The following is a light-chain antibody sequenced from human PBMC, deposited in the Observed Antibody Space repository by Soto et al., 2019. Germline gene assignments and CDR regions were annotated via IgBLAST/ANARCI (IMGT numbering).Light chain of an antibody. CDR3: SSETSRKNLL. Sequence: QSALTQPGSVSGSPGQSITISCTGTTSDVGSYDTVSWYQQHPGKVPKLLIYEVSNRPSGVSSRFSASKSGNTASLTISGLQAEDEADYLCSSETSRKNLLFGGGTKLTVL. CDR2: EVS. CDR1: TSDVGSYDT. V-gene: IGLV2-14*01. J-gene: IGLJ2*01.